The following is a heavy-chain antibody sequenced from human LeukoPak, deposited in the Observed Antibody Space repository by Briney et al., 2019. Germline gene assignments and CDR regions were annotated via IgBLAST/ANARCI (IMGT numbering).Heavy chain of an antibody. CDR3: ATRSGSLDY. CDR1: GFTFGSYG. CDR2: ISGSGGST. Sequence: GGSLRLSCAASGFTFGSYGMSWVRQAPGKGLEWVSAISGSGGSTYYADSVKGRFTISRDNSKNTLYLQMNSLRAEDTAVYYCATRSGSLDYWGQGTLVTVSS. D-gene: IGHD3-10*01. V-gene: IGHV3-23*01. J-gene: IGHJ4*02.